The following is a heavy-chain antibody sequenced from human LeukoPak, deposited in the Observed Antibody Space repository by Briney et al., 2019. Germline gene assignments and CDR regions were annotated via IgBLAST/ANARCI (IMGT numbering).Heavy chain of an antibody. CDR2: INGGSGNS. CDR3: AKGQGYNYGDSIDY. CDR1: GFTFNNYA. V-gene: IGHV3-23*01. D-gene: IGHD5-18*01. Sequence: GGSLRLSCAASGFTFNNYAMTWVRQAPGKGLEWVSVINGGSGNSYYADSAKGRFTVSRDNSKNTLYLQMNSLRDEDTAVYYCAKGQGYNYGDSIDYWGQGTLVTVSS. J-gene: IGHJ4*02.